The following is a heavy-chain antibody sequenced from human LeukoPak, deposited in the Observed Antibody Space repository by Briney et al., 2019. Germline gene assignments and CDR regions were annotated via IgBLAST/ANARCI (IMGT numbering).Heavy chain of an antibody. CDR1: GYTFSSYG. D-gene: IGHD1-1*01. CDR3: ARGNGTGLPHY. J-gene: IGHJ4*02. CDR2: ISAYNGNT. Sequence: ASVKVSCKASGYTFSSYGLSWVRQAPGQGLEWMGWISAYNGNTNYAQKLQGRVTMTRDTSTSTVYMELSSLRSEDTAVYYCARGNGTGLPHYWGQGTLVTVSS. V-gene: IGHV1-18*01.